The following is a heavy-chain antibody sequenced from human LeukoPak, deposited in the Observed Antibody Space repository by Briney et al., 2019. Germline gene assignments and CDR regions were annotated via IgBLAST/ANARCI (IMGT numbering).Heavy chain of an antibody. Sequence: GGSLRLSCTSSGFTFGDYAMSWFRQAPGKGLEWIGFIRSKAYRGTTEYAASVKGRFAISRDDSKSIAYLQMNSLKTEDTAVYYCTKGAYGYLDYWGQGILVTVSS. CDR1: GFTFGDYA. D-gene: IGHD4-17*01. CDR3: TKGAYGYLDY. J-gene: IGHJ4*02. V-gene: IGHV3-49*03. CDR2: IRSKAYRGTT.